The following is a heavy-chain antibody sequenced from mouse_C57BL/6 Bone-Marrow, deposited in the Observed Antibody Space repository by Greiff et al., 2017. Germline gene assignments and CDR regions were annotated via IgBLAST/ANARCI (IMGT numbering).Heavy chain of an antibody. CDR2: IRNKANGYTT. CDR3: ARSYDYFDY. D-gene: IGHD2-3*01. Sequence: EVQLVESGGGLVQPGGSLSLSCAASGFTFTDYYMSWVRQPPGKALEWLGFIRNKANGYTTEYSASVKGRFTISRDNSQSILYLQMNALRAEDSATYYCARSYDYFDYWGQGTTRTVSS. J-gene: IGHJ2*01. CDR1: GFTFTDYY. V-gene: IGHV7-3*01.